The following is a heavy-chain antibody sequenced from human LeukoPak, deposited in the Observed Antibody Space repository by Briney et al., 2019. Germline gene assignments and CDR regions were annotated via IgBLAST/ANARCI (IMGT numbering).Heavy chain of an antibody. J-gene: IGHJ6*03. Sequence: KPSETLSLTCTVSGGSISSYYWSWIRQPPGKGLEWIGYIYYSGSTNYNPSLKSRVTISVDTSKNQFSLKLSSVTAADTAVYYCARSPLYDFWSGYYTGEFGYYYYYMDVWGKGTTVTVSS. CDR2: IYYSGST. CDR3: ARSPLYDFWSGYYTGEFGYYYYYMDV. CDR1: GGSISSYY. D-gene: IGHD3-3*01. V-gene: IGHV4-59*01.